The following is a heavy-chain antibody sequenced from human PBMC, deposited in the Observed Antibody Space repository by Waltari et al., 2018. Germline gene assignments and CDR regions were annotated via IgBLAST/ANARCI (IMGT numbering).Heavy chain of an antibody. CDR3: ARSNEFSSGPAKY. V-gene: IGHV3-33*01. D-gene: IGHD3-22*01. Sequence: QVQLVESGGDVVQPGKSLRLSCAASGFTFSTYGMLWVRQAQGKGLEWVAVIWYDGSNKYYGESVKGRFTISRDNSKNTLYLQMNSLRVEDTAVYYCARSNEFSSGPAKYWGQGTLVTVSS. CDR2: IWYDGSNK. J-gene: IGHJ4*02. CDR1: GFTFSTYG.